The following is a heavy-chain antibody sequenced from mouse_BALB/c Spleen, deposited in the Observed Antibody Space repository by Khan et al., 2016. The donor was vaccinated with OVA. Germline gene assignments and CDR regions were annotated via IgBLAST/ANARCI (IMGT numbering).Heavy chain of an antibody. CDR2: IWAGGST. J-gene: IGHJ4*01. V-gene: IGHV2-9*02. CDR1: GFSLINYG. D-gene: IGHD1-1*02. Sequence: QVQLKQSGPGLVAPSQSLSITCTVSGFSLINYGVHWVSQPPGKGLEWLGVIWAGGSTHYNSALMSRLCINKDNSKSQVFLKMNSLQTNDTAMHYCARDGSYGYYAMDYWCRGTSVTVSS. CDR3: ARDGSYGYYAMDY.